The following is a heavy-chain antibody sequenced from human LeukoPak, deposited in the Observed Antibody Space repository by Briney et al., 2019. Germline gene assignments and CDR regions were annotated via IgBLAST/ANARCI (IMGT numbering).Heavy chain of an antibody. CDR1: GGSISSSSYY. V-gene: IGHV4-39*01. D-gene: IGHD4-23*01. J-gene: IGHJ4*02. Sequence: SETLSLTCTVSGGSISSSSYYWGWIRQPPGKGLEWIGSIYYSGSTYYNPSLKSRVTISVDTSKNQFSLKLSSVTAADTAVYYCARRNRSTVVIDYWGQGTLVTVSS. CDR3: ARRNRSTVVIDY. CDR2: IYYSGST.